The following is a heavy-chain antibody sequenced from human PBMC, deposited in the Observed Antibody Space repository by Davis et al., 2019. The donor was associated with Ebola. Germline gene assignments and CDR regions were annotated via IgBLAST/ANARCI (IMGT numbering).Heavy chain of an antibody. V-gene: IGHV3-7*01. CDR1: GFTFSANW. D-gene: IGHD3-10*01. Sequence: GESLKISCAASGFTFSANWMSWVRQAPGMGLDWVANINADGSEKYYVDSVNGRFTISRDNAKNSLYLQLNSLRDEDTAVYYCARAGSVGAVDYWGQGTLVTVSS. CDR2: INADGSEK. J-gene: IGHJ4*02. CDR3: ARAGSVGAVDY.